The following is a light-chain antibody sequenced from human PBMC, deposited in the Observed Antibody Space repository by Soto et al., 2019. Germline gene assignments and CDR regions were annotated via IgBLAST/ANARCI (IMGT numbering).Light chain of an antibody. V-gene: IGLV2-23*01. CDR3: CSYTRSSTWV. Sequence: QSVLTPPASVSGSPGQSITISCTGTSSDVGSGDLVSWYQHHPGKVPKLIIYEAYKRPSGISIRFSGSKSVNTASLTISGLQAEDEADYYCCSYTRSSTWVFGGGTQLTVL. J-gene: IGLJ3*02. CDR1: SSDVGSGDL. CDR2: EAY.